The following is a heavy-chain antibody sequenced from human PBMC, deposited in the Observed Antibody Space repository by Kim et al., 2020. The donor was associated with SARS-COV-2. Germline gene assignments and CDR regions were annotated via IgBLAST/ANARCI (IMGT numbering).Heavy chain of an antibody. Sequence: GGSLRLSCAASGFTFSSYAMSWVRQAPGKGLEWVSAISGSGGSTYYADSVKGRFTISRDNSKNTLYLQMNSLRAEDTAVYYCAKDRSMIVVVIHFDYWGQGTLVTVSS. D-gene: IGHD3-22*01. CDR3: AKDRSMIVVVIHFDY. V-gene: IGHV3-23*01. CDR1: GFTFSSYA. CDR2: ISGSGGST. J-gene: IGHJ4*02.